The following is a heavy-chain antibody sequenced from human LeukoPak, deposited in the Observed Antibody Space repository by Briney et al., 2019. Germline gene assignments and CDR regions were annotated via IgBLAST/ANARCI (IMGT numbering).Heavy chain of an antibody. J-gene: IGHJ4*02. V-gene: IGHV3-53*01. D-gene: IGHD1-26*01. CDR2: IYTGGNT. CDR1: EFTVSSNH. CDR3: VREFSGSYYFDS. Sequence: GGSLRLSCAVSEFTVSSNHMSWVRQPPGKGLEWVSTIYTGGNTYFADSVKGRFTISRDNPKNTVYPQMNSLRAEDTAVYYCVREFSGSYYFDSWGQGALVTVSS.